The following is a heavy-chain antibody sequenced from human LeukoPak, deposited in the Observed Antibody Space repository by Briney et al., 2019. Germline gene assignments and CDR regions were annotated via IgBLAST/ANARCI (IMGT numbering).Heavy chain of an antibody. D-gene: IGHD5-18*01. J-gene: IGHJ4*02. V-gene: IGHV3-30-3*01. CDR1: GLTFSIYA. Sequence: GRSLRLSCAASGLTFSIYAMHWVRQAPGKGLEWVAVISYDGSNKYYADSVKGRFTISRDNSKNTLYLQMNSLRAEDTAVYYCARGGRGYSYGYFDYWGQGTLVTVSS. CDR3: ARGGRGYSYGYFDY. CDR2: ISYDGSNK.